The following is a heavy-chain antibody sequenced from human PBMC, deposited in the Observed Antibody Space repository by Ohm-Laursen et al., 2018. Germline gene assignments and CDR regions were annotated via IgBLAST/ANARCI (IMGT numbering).Heavy chain of an antibody. V-gene: IGHV3-30*18. Sequence: SLRLSCTASGFTFSSYSMNWVRQAPGKGLAWVAVISYDGSNKYYADSVKGRFTTSRDNSKNTLYLQMNSLRAEDTAVYYCVKNKFVAQWLAPFDFWGQGTLVTVSS. CDR3: VKNKFVAQWLAPFDF. CDR2: ISYDGSNK. CDR1: GFTFSSYS. J-gene: IGHJ4*02. D-gene: IGHD6-19*01.